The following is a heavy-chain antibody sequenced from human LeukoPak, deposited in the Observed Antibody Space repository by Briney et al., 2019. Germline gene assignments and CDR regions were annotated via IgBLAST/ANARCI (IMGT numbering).Heavy chain of an antibody. CDR3: ARAVVVVAATDYYYGMDV. V-gene: IGHV1-69*04. CDR1: GGTFSSYA. J-gene: IGHJ6*02. D-gene: IGHD2-15*01. Sequence: SVKVSRKASGGTFSSYAISWVRQAPGQGLEWMGRIIPILGIANYAQKFQGRVTITADKSTSTAYMELSSLRSEDTAVYYCARAVVVVAATDYYYGMDVWGQGTTVTVSS. CDR2: IIPILGIA.